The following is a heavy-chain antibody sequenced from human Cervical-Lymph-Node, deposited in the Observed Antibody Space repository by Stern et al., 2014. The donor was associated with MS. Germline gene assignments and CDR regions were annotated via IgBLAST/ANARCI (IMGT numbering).Heavy chain of an antibody. CDR3: AREGTETAVAAFDL. CDR1: GGTFSSHS. J-gene: IGHJ4*02. D-gene: IGHD6-19*01. CDR2: IIPIFNTA. Sequence: DQLVESVAEVRKPGSSVKVSCKASGGTFSSHSFSWVRQAPGQGLEWMGQIIPIFNTANYAQKFQGRVTMTADGSTSTVYMELSSLRSEDTAVYYCAREGTETAVAAFDLWGQGTLVTVSS. V-gene: IGHV1-69*01.